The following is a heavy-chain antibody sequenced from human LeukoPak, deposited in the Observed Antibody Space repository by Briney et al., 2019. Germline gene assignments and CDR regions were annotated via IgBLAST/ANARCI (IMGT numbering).Heavy chain of an antibody. D-gene: IGHD3-22*01. CDR1: GGSISSSSYY. CDR2: IYYSGST. Sequence: SETLSLTCTVSGGSISSSSYYWGWIRQPPGKGLEWIGSIYYSGSTYYNPSLKSRVTISVDTSKNQFSLKLSSVTAADTAVYYCARGSSTYYYDSSGYYYFDYWGQGTLVTVSS. CDR3: ARGSSTYYYDSSGYYYFDY. V-gene: IGHV4-39*07. J-gene: IGHJ4*02.